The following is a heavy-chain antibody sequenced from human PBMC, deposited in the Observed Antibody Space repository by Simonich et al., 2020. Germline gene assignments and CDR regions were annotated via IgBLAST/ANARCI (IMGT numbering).Heavy chain of an antibody. J-gene: IGHJ2*01. CDR1: GLTFSSYC. D-gene: IGHD7-27*01. CDR2: INSDGSSK. V-gene: IGHV3-74*01. Sequence: EVQLVESGGGLVQPRGSLRLSCAASGLTFSSYCVHWVRQAPGKGPECVSRINSDGSSKSYADSVKGRFTTSRDNAKNTLYLQMNRLRSEDTAVYYCAREAGDLWYFDLWGRGTLVTVSS. CDR3: AREAGDLWYFDL.